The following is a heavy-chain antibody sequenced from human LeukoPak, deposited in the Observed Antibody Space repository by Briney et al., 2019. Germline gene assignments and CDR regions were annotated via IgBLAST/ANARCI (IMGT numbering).Heavy chain of an antibody. CDR1: GGSISSNTYY. CDR3: ASGHDYAY. D-gene: IGHD4-17*01. V-gene: IGHV4-39*07. CDR2: IYYTGTT. J-gene: IGHJ4*02. Sequence: SETLSLTCTVSGGSISSNTYYWGWIRQPPGKGLEWIGSIYYTGTTYYNPSLKSRVTISMDTSKNQFSLKMSSVTAADTAVYYCASGHDYAYWGQGTLVTVSS.